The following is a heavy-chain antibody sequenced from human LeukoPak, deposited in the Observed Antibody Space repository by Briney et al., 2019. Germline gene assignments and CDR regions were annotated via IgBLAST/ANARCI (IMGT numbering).Heavy chain of an antibody. D-gene: IGHD5-18*01. V-gene: IGHV4-59*12. CDR1: GGSISSYY. Sequence: SETLSLTCTVSGGSISSYYWSWIRQPPGKGLEWIGYIYYSGSTNYNPSLKSRVTISVDTSKNQFSLKLSSVTAADTAVYYCASRIQLWLHRTGFDPWGQGTLVTVSS. CDR2: IYYSGST. J-gene: IGHJ5*02. CDR3: ASRIQLWLHRTGFDP.